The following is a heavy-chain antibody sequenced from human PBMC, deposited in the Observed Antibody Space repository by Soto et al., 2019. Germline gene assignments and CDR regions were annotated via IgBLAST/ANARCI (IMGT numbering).Heavy chain of an antibody. CDR1: GGSVSSGSYY. V-gene: IGHV4-61*01. CDR3: ARDLSLDI. CDR2: IYYSGST. Sequence: PSETLSLTCTASGGSVSSGSYYWSWIRQPPGKGLGWIGYIYYSGSTNYNPSLKSRVNISVDTSKNQFSLKLSSVTAADTAVYYCARDLSLDIWGQGTMVTVSS. J-gene: IGHJ3*02. D-gene: IGHD3-16*02.